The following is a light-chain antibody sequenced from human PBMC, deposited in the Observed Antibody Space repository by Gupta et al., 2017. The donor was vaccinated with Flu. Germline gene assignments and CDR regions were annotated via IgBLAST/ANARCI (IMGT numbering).Light chain of an antibody. CDR3: SSYSSSNTLSYV. J-gene: IGLJ1*01. Sequence: TISCTGTSNDVGAYEYVSWYQQHPGKAPKLIIYEVTNRPSGISNRFSGSKSGNTASLTISGLQAEDEAEYYCSSYSSSNTLSYVFGTGTKVTVL. CDR2: EVT. CDR1: SNDVGAYEY. V-gene: IGLV2-14*01.